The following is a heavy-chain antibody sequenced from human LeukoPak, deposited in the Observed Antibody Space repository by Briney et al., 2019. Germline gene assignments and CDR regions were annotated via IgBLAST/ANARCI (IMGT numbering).Heavy chain of an antibody. Sequence: GGSLKLSCAASGFTFSSYWMSWVRQAPGKGLEWVANIKQDGSEKYYVDSVKGRFTISRDNAKNSLYLQMNSLRAEDTAVYYCARGGRIAVAGPNFDYWGQGTLVTVSS. CDR3: ARGGRIAVAGPNFDY. CDR2: IKQDGSEK. J-gene: IGHJ4*02. CDR1: GFTFSSYW. D-gene: IGHD6-19*01. V-gene: IGHV3-7*01.